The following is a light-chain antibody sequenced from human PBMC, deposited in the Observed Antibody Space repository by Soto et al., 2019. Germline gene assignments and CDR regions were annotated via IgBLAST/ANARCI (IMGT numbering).Light chain of an antibody. CDR3: QQYRTYS. V-gene: IGKV1-5*01. CDR2: HAS. Sequence: DIQMTQSPSTHSASVGDRVTITCRASQSISHWLAWYQQRPGTAPKLLIYHASILETAVPSRFSGNGPGTEFTLTISSLQPGDFATYYCQQYRTYSFGQGTKVDIK. CDR1: QSISHW. J-gene: IGKJ1*01.